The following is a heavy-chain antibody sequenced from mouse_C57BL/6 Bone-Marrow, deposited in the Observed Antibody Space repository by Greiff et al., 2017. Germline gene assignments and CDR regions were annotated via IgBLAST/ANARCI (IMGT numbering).Heavy chain of an antibody. CDR3: ARWSTTVVALYYFDY. CDR2: IYPGDGDT. CDR1: GYAFSSSW. J-gene: IGHJ2*01. Sequence: QVQLQQSGPELVKPGASVKISCKASGYAFSSSWMNWVKQRPGKGLEWIGRIYPGDGDTNYNGKFKSKATLTADKSSSTAYMQLSSLTSEDSAVYFCARWSTTVVALYYFDYWGQGTTLTVSS. V-gene: IGHV1-82*01. D-gene: IGHD1-1*01.